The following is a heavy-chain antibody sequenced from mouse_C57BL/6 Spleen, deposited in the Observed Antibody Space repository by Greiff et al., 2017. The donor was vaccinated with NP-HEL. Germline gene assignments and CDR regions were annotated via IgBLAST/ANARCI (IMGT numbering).Heavy chain of an antibody. CDR2: IYPGDGDT. CDR3: ARLTTVVATRYFDV. D-gene: IGHD1-1*01. V-gene: IGHV1-80*01. J-gene: IGHJ1*03. Sequence: VKLVESGAELVKPGASVKISCKASGYAFSSYWMNWVKQRPGKGLEWIGQIYPGDGDTNYNGKFKGKATLTADKSSSTAYMQLSSLTSEDSAVYFCARLTTVVATRYFDVWGTGTTVTVSS. CDR1: GYAFSSYW.